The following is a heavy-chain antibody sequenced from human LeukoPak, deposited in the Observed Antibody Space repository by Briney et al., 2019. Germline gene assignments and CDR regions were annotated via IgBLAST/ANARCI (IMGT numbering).Heavy chain of an antibody. CDR1: GFTFSSYS. D-gene: IGHD1-26*01. CDR2: ISSSSSTI. CDR3: ARDRIVGANSGSFDY. V-gene: IGHV3-48*02. J-gene: IGHJ4*02. Sequence: GGSLRLSCAASGFTFSSYSMNWVRQASGKGLEWVSYISSSSSTIYYADSVKGRFTISRDNAKNSLYLQMNSLRDEDTAVYYCARDRIVGANSGSFDYWGQGTLVTVSP.